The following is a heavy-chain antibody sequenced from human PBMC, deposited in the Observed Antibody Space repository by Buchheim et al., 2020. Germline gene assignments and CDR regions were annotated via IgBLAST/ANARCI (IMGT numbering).Heavy chain of an antibody. CDR2: ISGSGATT. D-gene: IGHD4-11*01. J-gene: IGHJ4*02. Sequence: EVQLVDSGGGLVQPGGSLRLSCAASGFSFSGYAMSWVRQAPGKGLEWVSYISGSGATTFNADSVKGRFTISRDNSKNMLYLQMSSLRAEDTAVYFCAKGARGYTNYYVGYWGQGNL. CDR1: GFSFSGYA. CDR3: AKGARGYTNYYVGY. V-gene: IGHV3-23*04.